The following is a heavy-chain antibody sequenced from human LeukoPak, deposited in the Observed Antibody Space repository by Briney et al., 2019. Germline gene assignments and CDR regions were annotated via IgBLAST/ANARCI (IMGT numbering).Heavy chain of an antibody. D-gene: IGHD1-20*01. CDR1: GFTFSSYS. V-gene: IGHV3-21*01. CDR3: ARDRSSVNAITGTTGSDY. J-gene: IGHJ4*02. Sequence: GGSLRLSCAASGFTFSSYSMNWVRQAPGKGLEWVSSISSSSSYIYYADSVKGRFTISRDNSKNTLYLQMNSLRAEDTAEYYCARDRSSVNAITGTTGSDYWGQGTLVTVSS. CDR2: ISSSSSYI.